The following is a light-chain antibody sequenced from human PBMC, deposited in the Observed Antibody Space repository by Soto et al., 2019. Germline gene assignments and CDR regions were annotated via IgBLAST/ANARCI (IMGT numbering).Light chain of an antibody. J-gene: IGKJ1*01. Sequence: EIVLTQSPGTLSLSPGERATLSCRASQSVTSNYLAWYQQKPGQAPRLLIFGASSRAIGIPDKFSGSGSGTDFTLTISRLEPDDFAVYYCQRYGGPSWTFGQGTRVEIK. V-gene: IGKV3-20*01. CDR2: GAS. CDR3: QRYGGPSWT. CDR1: QSVTSNY.